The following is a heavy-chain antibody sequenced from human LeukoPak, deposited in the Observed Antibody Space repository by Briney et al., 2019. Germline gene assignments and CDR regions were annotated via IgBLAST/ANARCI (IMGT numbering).Heavy chain of an antibody. CDR1: GGSISGYY. V-gene: IGHV4-4*09. CDR2: IHSSGYT. J-gene: IGHJ5*02. Sequence: SETLSLTCTVSGGSISGYYWSWIRQPPGQGLEWIAYIHSSGYTNYNPSLQSRVTISVDTSKNQFSLKVSSVTAADTAVYYCAKRQGPNSGSYDYFDPWGQGTLVTVSS. CDR3: AKRQGPNSGSYDYFDP. D-gene: IGHD1-26*01.